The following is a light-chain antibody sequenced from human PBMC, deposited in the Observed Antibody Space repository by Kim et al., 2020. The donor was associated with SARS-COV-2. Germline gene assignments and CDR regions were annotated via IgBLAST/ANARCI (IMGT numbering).Light chain of an antibody. V-gene: IGKV1-39*01. Sequence: ASVGDRVTITCRTSQSINSYLNWYHQKPGKAPKLLIYAASTLQSGVPSRFSGSGSGRDFTLTISSLQPEDFATYYCQQSYSSPSTFGQGTKVDIK. CDR1: QSINSY. CDR2: AAS. CDR3: QQSYSSPST. J-gene: IGKJ1*01.